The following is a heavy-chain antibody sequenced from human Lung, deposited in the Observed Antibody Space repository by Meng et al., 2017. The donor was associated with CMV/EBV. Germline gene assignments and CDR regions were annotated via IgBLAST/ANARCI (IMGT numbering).Heavy chain of an antibody. CDR2: INSDGSST. V-gene: IGHV3-74*01. CDR1: GSTFSSYW. J-gene: IGHJ4*02. Sequence: GESLKISCAASGSTFSSYWMHWVRQAPGKGLVWVSRINSDGSSTSYADSVKGRFTISRDNAKNTLYLQMNSLRAEDTAVYYCARASGSSGVWGWGQGTLVTVSS. D-gene: IGHD2-15*01. CDR3: ARASGSSGVWG.